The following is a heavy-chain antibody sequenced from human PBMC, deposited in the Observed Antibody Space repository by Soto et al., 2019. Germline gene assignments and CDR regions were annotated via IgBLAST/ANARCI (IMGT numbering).Heavy chain of an antibody. Sequence: QVQLVQSGAEGKKPGASVKVYCKTSGYRFTHYYLHWVRQAHGQGLEWMGLINPSGIRTSYAQKFQGRVTMTRDTYTRTVYMDLSSLRSEDTAVYYGARSYNVVVAASSPVYFDNWGQGTLVTVSS. J-gene: IGHJ4*02. V-gene: IGHV1-46*01. CDR2: INPSGIRT. CDR1: GYRFTHYY. D-gene: IGHD2-15*01. CDR3: ARSYNVVVAASSPVYFDN.